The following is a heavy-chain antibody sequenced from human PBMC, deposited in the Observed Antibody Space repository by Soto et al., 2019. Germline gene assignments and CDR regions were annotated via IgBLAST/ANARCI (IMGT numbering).Heavy chain of an antibody. D-gene: IGHD2-2*01. CDR2: IYHTGTT. V-gene: IGHV4-59*11. CDR3: AGNEGPRPSWPLFGMDA. J-gene: IGHJ6*02. CDR1: GGSISTHY. Sequence: QVQLQESGPGLVKPSETLSLTCTVSGGSISTHYWSWIRQPPGKGLEWVGYIYHTGTTNYNPSLKGGFTLSLDPSKNQLSRNVNPVPAVDTAPYFCAGNEGPRPSWPLFGMDAWGQGTKVTVSS.